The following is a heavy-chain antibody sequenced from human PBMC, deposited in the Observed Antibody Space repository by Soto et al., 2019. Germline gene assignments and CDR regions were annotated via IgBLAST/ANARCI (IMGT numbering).Heavy chain of an antibody. CDR2: IKSKTDGGTT. J-gene: IGHJ4*02. D-gene: IGHD6-19*01. CDR1: GFTFSNAW. Sequence: ESGGGLVKPGGSLRLSCAASGFTFSNAWMSWVRQAPGKGLEWVGRIKSKTDGGTTDYAAPVKGRFTISRDDSKNTLYLQMNSLKTEDTAVYYCTTDMAVFYYFDYWGQGTLVTVSS. CDR3: TTDMAVFYYFDY. V-gene: IGHV3-15*01.